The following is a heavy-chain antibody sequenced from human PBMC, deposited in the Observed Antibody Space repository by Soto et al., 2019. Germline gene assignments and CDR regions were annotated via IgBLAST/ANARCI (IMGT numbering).Heavy chain of an antibody. CDR2: IKTDGSST. CDR3: AKESGITGTPIHYYYGMDV. V-gene: IGHV3-74*01. J-gene: IGHJ6*02. D-gene: IGHD1-7*01. CDR1: GFTFSSYW. Sequence: GGSLRLSCAASGFTFSSYWMHWVRQAPGKGLVWVSRIKTDGSSTSYADSVKGRFTISRDNAKNTLYLQMNSLRAEDTAVYYCAKESGITGTPIHYYYGMDVWGQGTTVTVSS.